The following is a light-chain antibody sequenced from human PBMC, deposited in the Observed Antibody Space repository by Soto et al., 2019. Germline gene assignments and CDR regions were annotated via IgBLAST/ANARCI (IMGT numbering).Light chain of an antibody. CDR3: CSYAGRYIYV. V-gene: IGLV2-11*01. J-gene: IGLJ1*01. CDR1: SSDVGGHDY. CDR2: DVS. Sequence: QSALTQPRSVSGSPGQSVTISCTGTSSDVGGHDYVSWYQQHPGKAPKLMIYDVSKRPSGVPDRFSGSKSGNAASLTISGLQVEDEADCYCCSYAGRYIYVFGSGTKVTVL.